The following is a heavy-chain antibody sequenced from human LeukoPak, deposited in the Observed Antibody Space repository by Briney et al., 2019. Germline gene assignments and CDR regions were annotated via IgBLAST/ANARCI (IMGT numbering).Heavy chain of an antibody. CDR1: GFTFSGYE. CDR2: ISSSGTTT. Sequence: PGGSLRLSCAASGFTFSGYEMNWVRQAPGKGLEWLSSISSSGTTTYYADSVKGRFTISRDNAKNMVYLQMSSLRAEDTAVYYCVRDNGYSQFDHWGQGTLVTVSS. CDR3: VRDNGYSQFDH. D-gene: IGHD2-15*01. V-gene: IGHV3-48*03. J-gene: IGHJ4*02.